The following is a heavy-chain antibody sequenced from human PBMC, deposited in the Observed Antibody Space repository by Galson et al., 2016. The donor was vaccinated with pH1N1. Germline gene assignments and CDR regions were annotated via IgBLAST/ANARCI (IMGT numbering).Heavy chain of an antibody. CDR2: IDTASSII. D-gene: IGHD5-12*01. V-gene: IGHV3-48*01. Sequence: SLRLSCAASGFIFSTYRMHWVRQAPGKGLEWVAHIDTASSIIYYVESVKGRFAISRDNAKNSLYLQLSSLRAEDTAVYYCVRDSEYSAYDSFVWGQGTQVSVSS. J-gene: IGHJ4*02. CDR1: GFIFSTYR. CDR3: VRDSEYSAYDSFV.